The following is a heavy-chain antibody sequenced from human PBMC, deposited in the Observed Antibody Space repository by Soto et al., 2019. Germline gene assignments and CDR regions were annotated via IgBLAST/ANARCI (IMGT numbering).Heavy chain of an antibody. CDR2: LSGSGGNT. V-gene: IGHV3-23*01. D-gene: IGHD2-15*01. Sequence: GGLRLSCAASGFTFSTYAMSWVRQAPGKGLEWVSSLSGSGGNTYYADSVKGRFTISRDNSKTTLYLQMNSLRAEDTAVYYCAKDQEVVSAVSHLDHWGQGTLVTVSS. CDR1: GFTFSTYA. J-gene: IGHJ4*02. CDR3: AKDQEVVSAVSHLDH.